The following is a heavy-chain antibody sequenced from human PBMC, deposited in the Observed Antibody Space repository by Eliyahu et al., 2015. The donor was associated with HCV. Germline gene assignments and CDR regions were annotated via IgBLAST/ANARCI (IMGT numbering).Heavy chain of an antibody. CDR2: ISWNSASI. CDR1: GFNFDDYA. Sequence: EVQLVESGGGLVQPGRSLRISCAASGFNFDDYAMHWVRQAPGKGLEWVSVISWNSASIDYAGSVKGRFTISRDNAKNSLYLQMNSLRAEDTAFYYCVKDTCRGGSCYLPPVNWGQGTLVTVSS. J-gene: IGHJ4*02. D-gene: IGHD2-15*01. CDR3: VKDTCRGGSCYLPPVN. V-gene: IGHV3-9*01.